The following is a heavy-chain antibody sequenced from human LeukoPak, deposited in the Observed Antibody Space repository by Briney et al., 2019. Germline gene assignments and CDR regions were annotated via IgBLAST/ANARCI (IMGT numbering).Heavy chain of an antibody. V-gene: IGHV3-53*01. J-gene: IGHJ4*02. CDR1: GFTVSSNY. CDR3: AKAGISSLLYFDY. CDR2: IYSGGST. D-gene: IGHD2-21*01. Sequence: GGSLRLSCAASGFTVSSNYMSWVRQAPGKGLEWVSIIYSGGSTYYADSVEGRFTISRDNSKNTLYLQMNSLRAEDTAVYYCAKAGISSLLYFDYWGQGTLVTVPS.